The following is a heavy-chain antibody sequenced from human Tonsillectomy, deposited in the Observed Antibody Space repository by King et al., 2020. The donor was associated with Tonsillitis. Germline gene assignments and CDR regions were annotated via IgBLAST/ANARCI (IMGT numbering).Heavy chain of an antibody. Sequence: VQLVESGGGLVQPGGSLRLSCAASGFSFSSYWMSWVRQAPGKGLEWVANIKQDGSEKYYVDSVKGRFTISRDNAKNSLYLQMNSLRAEDTAVYYCAREVEYCSGGSCYSRYYGMDVWGQGTTVTVPS. CDR3: AREVEYCSGGSCYSRYYGMDV. J-gene: IGHJ6*02. D-gene: IGHD2-15*01. CDR1: GFSFSSYW. V-gene: IGHV3-7*01. CDR2: IKQDGSEK.